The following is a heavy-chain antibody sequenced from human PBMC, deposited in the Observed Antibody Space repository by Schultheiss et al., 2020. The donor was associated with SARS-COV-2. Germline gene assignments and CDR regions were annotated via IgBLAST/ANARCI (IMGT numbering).Heavy chain of an antibody. CDR3: AKGSSAWDLDS. CDR1: GFTFSSYG. Sequence: GESLKISCAASGFTFSSYGMHWVRQAPGKGLEWVAVISYDGSNKYYADSVKGRFTISRDNSKNTLYLQMNSLRAEDTAVYHCAKGSSAWDLDSWGQGTLVTVSS. J-gene: IGHJ4*02. CDR2: ISYDGSNK. D-gene: IGHD3-22*01. V-gene: IGHV3-30*18.